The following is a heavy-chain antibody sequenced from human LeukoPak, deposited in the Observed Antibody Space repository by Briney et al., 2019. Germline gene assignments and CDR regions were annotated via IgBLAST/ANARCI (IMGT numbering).Heavy chain of an antibody. Sequence: SQTLSLTCTVSGGSISSGDYYWSWIRQPPGKGLEWIGYIYYSGSTYYNPSLKSRVTISVDTSKNQFSLKLSSVTAADTAVYYCAREGGYCSSTSCLDLFDYWGQGTLVTVSS. J-gene: IGHJ4*02. CDR3: AREGGYCSSTSCLDLFDY. V-gene: IGHV4-30-4*01. D-gene: IGHD2-2*01. CDR1: GGSISSGDYY. CDR2: IYYSGST.